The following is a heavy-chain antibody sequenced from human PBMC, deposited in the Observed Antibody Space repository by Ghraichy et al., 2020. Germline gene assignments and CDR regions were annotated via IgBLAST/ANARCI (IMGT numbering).Heavy chain of an antibody. D-gene: IGHD3-3*01. CDR3: ANHEQFRYDFWSGYYTYYYYGMDV. CDR1: GFTFSSYA. V-gene: IGHV3-23*01. CDR2: ISGSGGST. J-gene: IGHJ6*02. Sequence: GGSLRLSCAASGFTFSSYAMSWVRQAPGKGLEWVSAISGSGGSTYYADSVKGRFTISRDNSKNTLYLQMNSLRAEDTAVYYCANHEQFRYDFWSGYYTYYYYGMDVWGQGTTVTVSS.